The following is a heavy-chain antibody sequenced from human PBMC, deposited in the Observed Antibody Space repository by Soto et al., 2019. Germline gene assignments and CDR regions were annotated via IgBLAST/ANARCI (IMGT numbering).Heavy chain of an antibody. CDR2: LSYSGST. CDR3: ARHSSGYLDFDY. V-gene: IGHV4-39*01. Sequence: SETLSLTCTVSSGSISRSTYYWGWIRQPPGKGLEWIGSLSYSGSTYYNPSLKSRVTISVDTSKNHFSLKLSSVTAAVTAVYYCARHSSGYLDFDYWGRGTLVTVSS. D-gene: IGHD6-6*01. J-gene: IGHJ4*02. CDR1: SGSISRSTYY.